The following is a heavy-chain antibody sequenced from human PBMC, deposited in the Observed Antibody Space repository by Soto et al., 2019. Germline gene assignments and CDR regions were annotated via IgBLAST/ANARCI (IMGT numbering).Heavy chain of an antibody. CDR1: GGSISSGGYY. CDR2: IYYSGST. CDR3: ARGLISGYYLYDAFEI. D-gene: IGHD3-22*01. Sequence: PSETLSLTCTVSGGSISSGGYYWNWIRQHPGKGLEWIGYIYYSGSTYYNPSLKSRVTISVDTSKNQFSLKLSSVTAADTAVYYCARGLISGYYLYDAFEIWGQGTMVTVSS. V-gene: IGHV4-31*03. J-gene: IGHJ3*02.